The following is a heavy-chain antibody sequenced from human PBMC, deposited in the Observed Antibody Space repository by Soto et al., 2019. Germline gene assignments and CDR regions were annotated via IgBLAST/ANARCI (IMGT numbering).Heavy chain of an antibody. V-gene: IGHV4-4*02. CDR1: GGSISSSNW. J-gene: IGHJ5*02. CDR3: ARAGSYYGSGSGFDP. CDR2: IYHSGST. D-gene: IGHD3-10*01. Sequence: QVQLQESGPGLVKPSGTLSLTCAVSGGSISSSNWWSWVRQPPGKGLEWIGEIYHSGSTNYNPSLKSRVTRSVDKSKNQFSLKLSSVPAADTAVYYCARAGSYYGSGSGFDPWGQGTLVTVSS.